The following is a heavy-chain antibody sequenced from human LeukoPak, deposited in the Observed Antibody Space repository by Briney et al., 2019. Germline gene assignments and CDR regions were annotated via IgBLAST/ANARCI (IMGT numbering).Heavy chain of an antibody. CDR2: INPNSGGT. CDR3: ARGSGIAVAGVGWFDP. Sequence: APVKVSCKASGYTFTGYYMHWVRQAPGQGLEWMGWINPNSGGTNYAQKFQGRVTMTRDTSISTAYMELSRLRSDDTAVYYCARGSGIAVAGVGWFDPWGQGTLVTVSS. V-gene: IGHV1-2*02. J-gene: IGHJ5*02. CDR1: GYTFTGYY. D-gene: IGHD6-19*01.